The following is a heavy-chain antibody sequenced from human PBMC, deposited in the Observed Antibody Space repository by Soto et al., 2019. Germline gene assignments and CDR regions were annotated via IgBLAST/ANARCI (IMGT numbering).Heavy chain of an antibody. V-gene: IGHV1-18*04. D-gene: IGHD5-12*01. J-gene: IGHJ4*02. CDR2: ISAYNGNT. Sequence: ASVKVSCKASGYTFSSYGISRVRQAPGQGLEWMGWISAYNGNTNYAQKLQGRVTMTTDTSTSTAYMELRSLRSDDTAVYYCARADKATAWQEVDYWGQGTLVTVSS. CDR1: GYTFSSYG. CDR3: ARADKATAWQEVDY.